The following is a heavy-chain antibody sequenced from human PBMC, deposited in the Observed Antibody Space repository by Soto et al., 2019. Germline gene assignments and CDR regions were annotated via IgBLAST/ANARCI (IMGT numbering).Heavy chain of an antibody. CDR3: ARGRQSFTIVGVVINRWDDY. D-gene: IGHD3-3*01. J-gene: IGHJ4*02. CDR1: GYTFTSYD. V-gene: IGHV1-8*01. CDR2: MNPNSGNT. Sequence: QVQLVQSGAEVKKPGASVKVSCKASGYTFTSYDINWVRQATGQGLEWMGWMNPNSGNTGYAQKFQGRVTMTRNTSISTAYMELSSLRSADTAVYYCARGRQSFTIVGVVINRWDDYWGQGTLVTVSS.